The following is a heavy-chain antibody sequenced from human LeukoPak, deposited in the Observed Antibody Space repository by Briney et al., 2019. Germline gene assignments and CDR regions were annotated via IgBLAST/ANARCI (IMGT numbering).Heavy chain of an antibody. CDR3: ARQVDSTMALPDY. V-gene: IGHV1-18*01. J-gene: IGHJ4*02. Sequence: SVKVSCKASGYTFASYGVTWVRQAPGQGLEWMGWISAYNGNTNYARKFQGRVTMTTDTSTSTAYMELRSLRSDDTAVYYCARQVDSTMALPDYWGQGTLVTVSS. CDR1: GYTFASYG. CDR2: ISAYNGNT. D-gene: IGHD3-10*01.